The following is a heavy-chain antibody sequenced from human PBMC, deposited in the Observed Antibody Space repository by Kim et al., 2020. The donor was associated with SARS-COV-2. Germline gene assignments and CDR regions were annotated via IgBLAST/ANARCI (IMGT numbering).Heavy chain of an antibody. V-gene: IGHV3-21*01. CDR2: ISSSSSYI. CDR1: GFTFSSYS. CDR3: ARDDRYCSSTSCYTKTDPFDY. J-gene: IGHJ4*02. Sequence: GGSLRLSCAASGFTFSSYSMNWVRQAPGKGLEWVSSISSSSSYIYYADSVKGRFTISRDNAKNSLYLQMNSLRAEDTAVYYCARDDRYCSSTSCYTKTDPFDYWGQGTLVTVSS. D-gene: IGHD2-2*02.